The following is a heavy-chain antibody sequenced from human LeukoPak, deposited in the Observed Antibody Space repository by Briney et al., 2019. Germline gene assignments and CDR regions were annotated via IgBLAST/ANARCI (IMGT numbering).Heavy chain of an antibody. V-gene: IGHV2-5*01. CDR2: IYWSDDK. J-gene: IGHJ4*02. Sequence: SGPTLVNPTQTLTLTCTFSAFSLSTSEVGVGWIRQPPGKALEWLALIYWSDDKRYSPSLKTRLTIAKDTSRNQVVLTMTNMDPVDTATYYCAHHTTVSRGFDYWGQGTLVTVSS. D-gene: IGHD4-17*01. CDR3: AHHTTVSRGFDY. CDR1: AFSLSTSEVG.